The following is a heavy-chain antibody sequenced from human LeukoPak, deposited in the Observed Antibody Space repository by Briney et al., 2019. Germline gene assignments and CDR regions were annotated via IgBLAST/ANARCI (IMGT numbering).Heavy chain of an antibody. CDR2: ISGSGGST. Sequence: GGSLRLSCAASGFTFSSYAMSWVRQAPGKGLEWVSAISGSGGSTYYADSVKGRFTISRDNSKNTLYLQMNSLRAEDTAVYYCARDRTIFGVVGYYFDYWGQETLVTVSS. D-gene: IGHD3-3*01. CDR1: GFTFSSYA. CDR3: ARDRTIFGVVGYYFDY. J-gene: IGHJ4*02. V-gene: IGHV3-23*01.